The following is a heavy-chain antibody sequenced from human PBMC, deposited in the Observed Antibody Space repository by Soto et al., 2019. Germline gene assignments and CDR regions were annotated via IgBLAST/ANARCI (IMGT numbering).Heavy chain of an antibody. CDR3: AKATGPN. J-gene: IGHJ4*02. Sequence: GESMKVSCKAWGYSCTHYGSAWVRQMPGKGLEYMGIIYPSDSGRRYSAYFQGQVTFSADNAKYSLYLQMNSLRAEDTAFYYCAKATGPNGGQGTLVTVS. D-gene: IGHD1-26*01. CDR1: GYSCTHYG. V-gene: IGHV5-51*01. CDR2: IYPSDSGR.